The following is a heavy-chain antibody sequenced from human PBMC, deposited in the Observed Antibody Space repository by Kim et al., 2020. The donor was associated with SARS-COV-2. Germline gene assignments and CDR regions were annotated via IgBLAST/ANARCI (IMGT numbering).Heavy chain of an antibody. J-gene: IGHJ6*02. Sequence: GGSLRLSCAASGFTFSSYGMHWVRQAPGKGLEWVAVISYDGSNKYYADSVKGRFTISRDNSKNTLYLQMNSLRAEDTAVYYCANSGGSWSGYYLLYGMDVWGQGTTVTVSS. CDR1: GFTFSSYG. CDR2: ISYDGSNK. V-gene: IGHV3-30*18. D-gene: IGHD3-3*01. CDR3: ANSGGSWSGYYLLYGMDV.